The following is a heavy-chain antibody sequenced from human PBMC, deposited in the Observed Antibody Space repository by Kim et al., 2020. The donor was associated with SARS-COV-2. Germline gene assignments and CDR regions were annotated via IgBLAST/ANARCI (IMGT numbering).Heavy chain of an antibody. J-gene: IGHJ5*02. D-gene: IGHD2-8*02. CDR3: TRGSAGRGYGWWFDP. V-gene: IGHV3-74*01. Sequence: AEAVKGRFTVSRDKAKNTLYLQMNSLRAEDTAVYYCTRGSAGRGYGWWFDPWGQGALVTVS.